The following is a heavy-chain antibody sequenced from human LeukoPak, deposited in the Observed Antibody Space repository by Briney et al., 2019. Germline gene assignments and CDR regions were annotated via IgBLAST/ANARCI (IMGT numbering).Heavy chain of an antibody. CDR3: ARDGHYDILTGLFDY. V-gene: IGHV3-11*01. D-gene: IGHD3-9*01. CDR1: GFTFSDYY. CDR2: ISSSGSTI. Sequence: GGSLRLSCAASGFTFSDYYMSWIRQAPGEGLEWVSYISSSGSTIYYADSVKGRFTISRDNAKNSLYLQMNSLRAEDTAVYYCARDGHYDILTGLFDYWGQGTLVTVSS. J-gene: IGHJ4*02.